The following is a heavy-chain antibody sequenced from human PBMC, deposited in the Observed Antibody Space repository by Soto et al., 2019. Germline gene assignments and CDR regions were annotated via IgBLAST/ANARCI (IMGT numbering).Heavy chain of an antibody. J-gene: IGHJ6*02. D-gene: IGHD1-7*01. CDR1: GFTFRSYG. CDR2: ISYDGSNK. CDR3: AKVLTGTTIRYYYGMDV. V-gene: IGHV3-30*18. Sequence: PGGSLRLSCAASGFTFRSYGMHWVRQAPGKGLEWVAVISYDGSNKYYADSVKGRFTISRDNSKNTLFLQMNSLRAEDTAVYYSAKVLTGTTIRYYYGMDVWGQGTTVTVSS.